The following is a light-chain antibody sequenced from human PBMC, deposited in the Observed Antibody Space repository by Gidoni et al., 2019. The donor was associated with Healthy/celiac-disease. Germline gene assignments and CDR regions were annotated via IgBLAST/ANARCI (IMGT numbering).Light chain of an antibody. CDR1: QSISSW. J-gene: IGKJ1*01. CDR2: KAS. V-gene: IGKV1-5*03. CDR3: QQHNSYSRT. Sequence: DIQMTQSPSTLSASVGDRVTITCRACQSISSWLAWYQQKPGKAPKLLIYKASSLESGVPSRFSGSGSGTEFTLTISSLQPDDFATYYCQQHNSYSRTFGQGTKVEIK.